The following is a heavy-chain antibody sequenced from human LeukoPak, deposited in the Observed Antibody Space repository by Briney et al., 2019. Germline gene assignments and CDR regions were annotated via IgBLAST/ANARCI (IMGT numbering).Heavy chain of an antibody. J-gene: IGHJ3*01. Sequence: GGSLRLSCAASRFAFHNYAMTWIRQAPERGLEWVSSISVDGGDIKYTDSAKGRFTISRDNSKGTLYLQMDGLRVEDTAVYYCGKDPNGNFIGAFDFWGQGTMVTVSS. CDR1: RFAFHNYA. D-gene: IGHD4-23*01. V-gene: IGHV3-23*01. CDR2: ISVDGGDI. CDR3: GKDPNGNFIGAFDF.